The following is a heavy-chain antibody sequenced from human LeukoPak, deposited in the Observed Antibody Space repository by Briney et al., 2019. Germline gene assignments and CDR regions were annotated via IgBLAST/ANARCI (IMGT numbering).Heavy chain of an antibody. Sequence: PSETLSLTCTVSGYSISSGYYWGWIRQPPGKGLAWIGSINHSGSTNYNPSLKSRVTISVDTSKNQFSLKLSSVTAADTAVYYCGRIHRDSGSPTWFYWGQGTLVTVSS. CDR1: GYSISSGYY. V-gene: IGHV4-38-2*02. J-gene: IGHJ4*02. CDR3: GRIHRDSGSPTWFY. D-gene: IGHD3-10*01. CDR2: INHSGST.